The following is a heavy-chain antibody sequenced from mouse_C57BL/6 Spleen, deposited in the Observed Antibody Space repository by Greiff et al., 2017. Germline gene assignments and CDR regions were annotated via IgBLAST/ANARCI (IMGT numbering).Heavy chain of an antibody. CDR3: ARGVGTTAAY. Sequence: EVQLQESGPGLVKPSQSLSLTCSVTGYSITSGYYWNWIRQFPGNKLEWMGYISYDGSNNYNPSLKNRISIPRDTSKNQFFLKLNSVTTEDTATYYCARGVGTTAAYWGQGTLVTVSA. D-gene: IGHD2-3*01. CDR2: ISYDGSN. CDR1: GYSITSGYY. J-gene: IGHJ3*01. V-gene: IGHV3-6*01.